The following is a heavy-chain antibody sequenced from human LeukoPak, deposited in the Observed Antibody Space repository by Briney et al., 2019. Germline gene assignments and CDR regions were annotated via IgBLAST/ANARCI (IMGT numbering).Heavy chain of an antibody. V-gene: IGHV3-30*02. D-gene: IGHD2-2*01. J-gene: IGHJ3*02. CDR2: IRYDGSNK. Sequence: PGGSLRLSCAASGFTFSSYGMHWVRQAPGKGLEWVAFIRYDGSNKYYADSVKGRFTISRDNSKNTLYLQMNSLRAEDTAVYYCAKADIVVVPAATSPFEAFDIWGQGTMVTVSS. CDR1: GFTFSSYG. CDR3: AKADIVVVPAATSPFEAFDI.